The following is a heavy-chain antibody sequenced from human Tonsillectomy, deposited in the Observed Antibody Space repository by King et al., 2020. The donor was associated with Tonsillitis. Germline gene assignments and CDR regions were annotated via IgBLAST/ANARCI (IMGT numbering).Heavy chain of an antibody. V-gene: IGHV3-43D*03. CDR2: INWDGSIT. CDR1: GFTFDDYA. CDR3: ANDDLRGEHSGIDV. J-gene: IGHJ6*02. Sequence: VQLVESGGVVVQPGGSLRLSCAASGFTFDDYAMHWVRQAPGKGLEWVSLINWDGSITYYADSVKGRFTISRDNSKNSLYLQMTSLRAEDTALYYCANDDLRGEHSGIDVWGQGTTVTVSS. D-gene: IGHD3-10*01.